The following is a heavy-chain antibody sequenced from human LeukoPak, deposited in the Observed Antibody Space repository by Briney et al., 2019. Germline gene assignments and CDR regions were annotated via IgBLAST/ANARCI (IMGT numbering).Heavy chain of an antibody. CDR3: ARDRRDGYNYGGSWFDP. V-gene: IGHV6-1*01. CDR2: TYYRSKWYN. D-gene: IGHD5-24*01. J-gene: IGHJ5*02. CDR1: GDSVSSNSAA. Sequence: SQTLSLTCAISGDSVSSNSAAWNWIRQSPSRGLEWLGRTYYRSKWYNDYAVSVKSRITINPDTSKNQFSLQLNSVTPEDTAVYYCARDRRDGYNYGGSWFDPWGQGTLVTVSS.